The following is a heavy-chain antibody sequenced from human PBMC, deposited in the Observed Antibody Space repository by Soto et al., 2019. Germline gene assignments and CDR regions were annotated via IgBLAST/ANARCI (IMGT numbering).Heavy chain of an antibody. CDR1: GFTFSGSA. CDR3: NASVDDIFLDH. CDR2: IRNKANNYAT. Sequence: EVQLVESGGGLVQPGGSLKLSCAASGFTFSGSAMHWVRQASGKGLEWVGGIRNKANNYATAYGASVKGSFIISRDESKNTAYLQMNSLKTENTAVYYWNASVDDIFLDHWAQGSLVTVSS. J-gene: IGHJ4*02. V-gene: IGHV3-73*02. D-gene: IGHD3-9*01.